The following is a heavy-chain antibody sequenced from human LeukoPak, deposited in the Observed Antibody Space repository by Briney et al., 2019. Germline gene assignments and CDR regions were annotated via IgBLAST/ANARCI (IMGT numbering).Heavy chain of an antibody. CDR2: IIPIFGTA. J-gene: IGHJ4*02. Sequence: ASVKVSCKAFGGTFSSYAISWVRQAPGQGLEWMGGIIPIFGTANYAQKFQGRVTITTDESTSTAYMELSSLRSEDTAVYYCARERYDYYDSSGYYASYFDYWGQGTLVTVSS. CDR1: GGTFSSYA. D-gene: IGHD3-22*01. V-gene: IGHV1-69*05. CDR3: ARERYDYYDSSGYYASYFDY.